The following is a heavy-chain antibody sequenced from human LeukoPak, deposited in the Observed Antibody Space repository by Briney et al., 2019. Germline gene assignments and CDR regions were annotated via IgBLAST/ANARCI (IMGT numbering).Heavy chain of an antibody. J-gene: IGHJ4*02. CDR3: ARDPEYDFDY. Sequence: PGGSLRLSCAASGFTFTSYSMNWVRQAPGKGLEWVSSISGSSKHRYYADSVKGRFTISRDNAKNSLYLQMNSLRAEDTAVYYCARDPEYDFDYWGQGTRVTVSS. V-gene: IGHV3-21*01. CDR1: GFTFTSYS. D-gene: IGHD2/OR15-2a*01. CDR2: ISGSSKHR.